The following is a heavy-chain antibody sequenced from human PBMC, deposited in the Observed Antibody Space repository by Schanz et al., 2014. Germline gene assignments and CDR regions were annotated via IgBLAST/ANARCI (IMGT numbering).Heavy chain of an antibody. CDR2: ISGSNGNT. V-gene: IGHV1-18*01. CDR1: GYTFISYG. Sequence: QVQLVQSGAEVKKPGASVKVSCKASGYTFISYGISWVRQAPGQGLEWLGWISGSNGNTNYTQKVQGRVTMTTDTSTGTAYMELRSLRYDDTAVYYCARDRRRYCSTASCLHDNWFDPWGQGTLVIVSS. D-gene: IGHD2-2*01. J-gene: IGHJ5*02. CDR3: ARDRRRYCSTASCLHDNWFDP.